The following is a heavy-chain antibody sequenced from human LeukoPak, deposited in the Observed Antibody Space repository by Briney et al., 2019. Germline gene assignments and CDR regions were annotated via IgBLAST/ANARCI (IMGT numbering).Heavy chain of an antibody. CDR3: FGSGSYYVDAFDI. CDR1: GYTLTELS. CDR2: FDPEDGET. Sequence: ASVKVSCKVSGYTLTELSMHWARQAPGKGLEWMGGFDPEDGETIYAQKFQGRVTMTEDTSTDTAYMELSSLRSEDTAVYYCFGSGSYYVDAFDIWGQGTMVTVSS. J-gene: IGHJ3*02. V-gene: IGHV1-24*01. D-gene: IGHD3-10*01.